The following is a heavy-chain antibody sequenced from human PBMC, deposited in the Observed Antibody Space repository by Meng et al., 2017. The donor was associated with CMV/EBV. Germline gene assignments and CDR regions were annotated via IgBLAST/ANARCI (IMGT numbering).Heavy chain of an antibody. CDR1: GFTFSNAW. Sequence: GGSLRLSCAASGFTFSNAWMSWVRQAPGKGLEWVGRIKSKTDGGTTDYAAPVKGRFTISRDDSKNTLYLQMNSLKTEDTAVYYCTTDGGGSFPGYYFDYWGQGTLVTVS. CDR3: TTDGGGSFPGYYFDY. J-gene: IGHJ4*02. D-gene: IGHD2-15*01. V-gene: IGHV3-15*01. CDR2: IKSKTDGGTT.